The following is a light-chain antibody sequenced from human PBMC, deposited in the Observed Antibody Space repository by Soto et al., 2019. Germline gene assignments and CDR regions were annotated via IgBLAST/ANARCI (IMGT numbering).Light chain of an antibody. J-gene: IGLJ1*01. V-gene: IGLV1-40*01. CDR3: QSYDSSLSGYV. CDR2: GNS. CDR1: SSNIGAGFD. Sequence: QSVLTQPPSVSGAPGQRVTISCTGSSSNIGAGFDVHWYQQLPGTAPKLLMYGNSNRPSGVPDRFSGSKSDTSASLAITGLQAEDEADYYCQSYDSSLSGYVFGTGTKLTVL.